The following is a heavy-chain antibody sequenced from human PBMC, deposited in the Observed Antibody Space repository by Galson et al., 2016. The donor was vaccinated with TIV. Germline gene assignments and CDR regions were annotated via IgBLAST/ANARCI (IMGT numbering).Heavy chain of an antibody. CDR1: GYRFTGYY. CDR3: ARDMGGYFQRRNFDY. J-gene: IGHJ4*02. Sequence: SVKVSCKASGYRFTGYYLHWVRQAPGQGPQWMGIIDPSGGTTTYAQKFQDRLAMTRDTSTSTAYMELRSLKSDDTAVYYCARDMGGYFQRRNFDYWGQGTLVTVSS. D-gene: IGHD1-26*01. V-gene: IGHV1-46*01. CDR2: IDPSGGTT.